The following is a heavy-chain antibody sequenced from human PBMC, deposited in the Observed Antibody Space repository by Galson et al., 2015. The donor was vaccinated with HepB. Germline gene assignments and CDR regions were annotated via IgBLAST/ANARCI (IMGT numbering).Heavy chain of an antibody. CDR2: ISSSSSYI. D-gene: IGHD2-15*01. Sequence: SLRLSCAASGFTFSSYSMNWVRQAPGKGLEWVSSISSSSSYIYYADSVKGRFTISRDNAKNSLYLQMNSLRAEDTAVYYCARDSPSLYCSGGSCYSGLQYYYYGMDVWGQGTTVTVSS. V-gene: IGHV3-21*01. CDR3: ARDSPSLYCSGGSCYSGLQYYYYGMDV. J-gene: IGHJ6*02. CDR1: GFTFSSYS.